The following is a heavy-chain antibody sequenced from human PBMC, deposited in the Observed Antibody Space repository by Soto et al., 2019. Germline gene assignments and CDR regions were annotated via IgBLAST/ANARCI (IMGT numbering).Heavy chain of an antibody. Sequence: LRLSCTASGFIFSSYTINWVRQAPGKGLEWVSSISGSGSYIYIADSMKGRITISRDNAQNSVHLQMNSLRVEDTAVYYCARAGLEPANAFDVWGQGTKVTVSS. D-gene: IGHD2-2*01. CDR3: ARAGLEPANAFDV. J-gene: IGHJ3*01. V-gene: IGHV3-21*06. CDR2: ISGSGSYI. CDR1: GFIFSSYT.